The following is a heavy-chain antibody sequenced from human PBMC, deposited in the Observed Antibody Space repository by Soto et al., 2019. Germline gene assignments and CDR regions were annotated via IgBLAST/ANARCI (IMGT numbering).Heavy chain of an antibody. CDR3: ARHYQAVLNYYYYMDV. J-gene: IGHJ6*03. V-gene: IGHV4-59*08. Sequence: QVQLQESGPGLVKPSETLSLTCTVSGGSISSYYWSWIRQPPGKGLEWIGYIYYSGSTNYNPSLKSRVDIAVDTSKNQCSLKLSSVTAADTAVYYCARHYQAVLNYYYYMDVWGKGTTVTVSS. D-gene: IGHD2-8*01. CDR2: IYYSGST. CDR1: GGSISSYY.